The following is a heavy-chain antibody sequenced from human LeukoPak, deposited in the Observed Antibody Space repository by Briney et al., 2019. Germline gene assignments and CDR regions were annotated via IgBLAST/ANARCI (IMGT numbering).Heavy chain of an antibody. D-gene: IGHD2-15*01. V-gene: IGHV4-34*01. CDR3: ARGIPPLIVVVVAAPRDYFDY. J-gene: IGHJ4*02. Sequence: SETLSLTCTVSGGSISSYYWSWIRQPPGKGLEWIGEINHSGSTNYNPSLKSRVTISVDTSKNQFSLKLSSVTAADTAVYYCARGIPPLIVVVVAAPRDYFDYWGQGTLVTVSS. CDR1: GGSISSYY. CDR2: INHSGST.